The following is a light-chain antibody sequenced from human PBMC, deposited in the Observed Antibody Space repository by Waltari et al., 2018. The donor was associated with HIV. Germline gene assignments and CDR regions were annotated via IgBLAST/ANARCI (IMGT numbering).Light chain of an antibody. V-gene: IGLV1-47*01. CDR2: RNK. Sequence: QSVLTQPPSASGTPGQRVTISCSGSSSNFGSNYVHWYQQLPGTAPKLLIYRNKQRPSGVPDRFSASKSGTSASLAISGLRSDDEADYYCASWDARLSGWVFGGGTKLTVL. CDR1: SSNFGSNY. J-gene: IGLJ3*02. CDR3: ASWDARLSGWV.